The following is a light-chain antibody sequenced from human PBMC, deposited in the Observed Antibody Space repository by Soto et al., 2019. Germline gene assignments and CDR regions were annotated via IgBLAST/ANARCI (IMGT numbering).Light chain of an antibody. CDR2: DAS. Sequence: DIQMTQSPSTLSASVGDRLTITCRASQSISNWLAWYQQRPGKAPKLLIFDASSLESGVPSRFSGSGSGTEFTLTISSLQPDDFATYDCQQYNTYSKTFGQGTKVEIK. J-gene: IGKJ1*01. V-gene: IGKV1-5*01. CDR1: QSISNW. CDR3: QQYNTYSKT.